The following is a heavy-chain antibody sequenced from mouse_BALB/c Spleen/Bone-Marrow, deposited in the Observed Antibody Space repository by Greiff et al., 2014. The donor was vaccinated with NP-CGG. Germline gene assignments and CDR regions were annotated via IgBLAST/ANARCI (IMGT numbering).Heavy chain of an antibody. CDR1: GFNIKDTY. J-gene: IGHJ4*01. CDR2: IDPANGNT. CDR3: ARWEYYAMDY. V-gene: IGHV14-3*02. D-gene: IGHD4-1*01. Sequence: EVQLQQSGAELVKPGASVKLSCTASGFNIKDTYMRWVKQRPEQGLEWIGRIDPANGNTKYDPKFQGKATITADTSSNPAYLQLSGGGGGGGAVYYCARWEYYAMDYWGQGTSVTVSS.